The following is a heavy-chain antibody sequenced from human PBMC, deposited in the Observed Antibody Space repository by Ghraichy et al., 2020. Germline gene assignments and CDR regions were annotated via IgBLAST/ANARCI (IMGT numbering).Heavy chain of an antibody. V-gene: IGHV3-9*01. D-gene: IGHD6-13*01. CDR2: ISWNSDNI. CDR3: IKDRTGYSSSITAFDY. Sequence: GGSLRLSCAASGFTFDYYGMHWVRQAPGKGLEWVSGISWNSDNIGYADSVKGRFTISRDNAKNSLYLQMNSLRDEDTALYYCIKDRTGYSSSITAFDYWGQGTLVTVSS. J-gene: IGHJ4*02. CDR1: GFTFDYYG.